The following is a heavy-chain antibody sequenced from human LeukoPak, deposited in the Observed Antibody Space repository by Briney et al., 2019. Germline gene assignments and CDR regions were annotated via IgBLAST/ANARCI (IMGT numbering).Heavy chain of an antibody. J-gene: IGHJ5*02. Sequence: ASVKVSRKASGYTFTGYYMHWVRQAPGQGLEWIGWINPNSGGTNYAQKFQGRVTMTRDTSISTAYMELSRLRSDDTAVYYCARLCCSSTSWYNWFDPWGQGTLVTVSS. D-gene: IGHD2-2*01. CDR2: INPNSGGT. CDR3: ARLCCSSTSWYNWFDP. V-gene: IGHV1-2*02. CDR1: GYTFTGYY.